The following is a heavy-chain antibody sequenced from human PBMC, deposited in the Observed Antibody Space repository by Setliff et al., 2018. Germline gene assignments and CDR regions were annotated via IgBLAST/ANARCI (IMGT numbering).Heavy chain of an antibody. CDR2: IYYSGST. D-gene: IGHD6-19*01. CDR1: GGTISSNSYY. CDR3: ARSKSSSGWLNWFDP. V-gene: IGHV4-39*07. Sequence: PSETLSLTCTVSGGTISSNSYYWGWIRQPPGKGLEWIGSIYYSGSTYYNPSLKSRVTISVDTSKNQFSLKLSSVTAADTAVYYCARSKSSSGWLNWFDPWGQGTLVT. J-gene: IGHJ5*02.